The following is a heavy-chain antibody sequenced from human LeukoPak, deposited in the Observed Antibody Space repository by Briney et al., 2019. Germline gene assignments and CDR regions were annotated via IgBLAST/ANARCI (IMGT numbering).Heavy chain of an antibody. Sequence: GGSLRLSCAASGFTFSSYWMSWVRRAPGKGLEWVANIKQDGSEKYYVDSVKGRFTISRENAKNSLYLQMNSLRAEDTAVYYCAREDTAMGYYYYYGMDVWGKGTTVTVS. CDR1: GFTFSSYW. V-gene: IGHV3-7*03. J-gene: IGHJ6*04. CDR2: IKQDGSEK. CDR3: AREDTAMGYYYYYGMDV. D-gene: IGHD5-18*01.